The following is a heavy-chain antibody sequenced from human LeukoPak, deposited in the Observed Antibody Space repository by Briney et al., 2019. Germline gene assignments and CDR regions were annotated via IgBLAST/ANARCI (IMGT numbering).Heavy chain of an antibody. Sequence: PSETLSLTCAVYGGSFSGYYWSWIRQPPGKGLEWIGEINHSGSTNYNPSLKSRVTTSVDTSKNQFSLKLSSVTAADTAVYYCARHAEDSSGYFSNDYWGQGTLVTVSS. V-gene: IGHV4-34*01. CDR3: ARHAEDSSGYFSNDY. J-gene: IGHJ4*02. CDR2: INHSGST. CDR1: GGSFSGYY. D-gene: IGHD3-22*01.